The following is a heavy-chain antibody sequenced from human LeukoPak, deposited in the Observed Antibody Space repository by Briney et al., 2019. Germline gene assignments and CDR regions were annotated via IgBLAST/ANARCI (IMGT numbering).Heavy chain of an antibody. V-gene: IGHV3-23*01. CDR1: GSTFSSYA. Sequence: GGSLRLSCAASGSTFSSYAMSWVRQAPGKGLEWVSAISGSGGSTYYADAVKGRFTISRDNSKDTLYLQMNSLRAEDTAVYYCAKDQTMIVAFDYWGQGTLVTVSS. J-gene: IGHJ4*02. CDR2: ISGSGGST. D-gene: IGHD3-22*01. CDR3: AKDQTMIVAFDY.